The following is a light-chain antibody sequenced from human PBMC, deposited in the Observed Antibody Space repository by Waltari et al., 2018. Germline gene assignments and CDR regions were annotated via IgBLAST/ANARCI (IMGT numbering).Light chain of an antibody. CDR1: SSSSGNNS. J-gene: IGLJ2*01. Sequence: QSVLTTPPSVSAASGQDGTIPCPGRSSSSGNNSVYGYQQRPGTAHKLLIYDDNKRPSGIPDRFSASKSGTSATLGIAGLQTGHEAEYYCGSWHHSQNGRVVFGGGTTVTVL. CDR2: DDN. CDR3: GSWHHSQNGRVV. V-gene: IGLV1-51*01.